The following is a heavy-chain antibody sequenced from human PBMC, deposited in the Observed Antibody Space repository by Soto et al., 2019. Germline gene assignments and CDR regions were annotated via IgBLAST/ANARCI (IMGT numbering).Heavy chain of an antibody. V-gene: IGHV3-30*18. D-gene: IGHD4-17*01. Sequence: QVQLAESGGGVVQPGRSLRLSCVGSGFRFSDYGMHWVRQAPGKGLEWVAMMSFDGTYNYYADSVKGRFIISRDNSTNTLYLQMNSLRAEDTAVYFCAKDRRDGEYNSVYDFWGQGTLVTVSS. CDR1: GFRFSDYG. CDR3: AKDRRDGEYNSVYDF. CDR2: MSFDGTYN. J-gene: IGHJ4*02.